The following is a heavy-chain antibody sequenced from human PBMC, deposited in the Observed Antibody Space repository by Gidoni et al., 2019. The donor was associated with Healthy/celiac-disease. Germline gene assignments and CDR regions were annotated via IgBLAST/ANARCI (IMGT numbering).Heavy chain of an antibody. CDR2: IYYSGST. V-gene: IGHV4-59*01. J-gene: IGHJ5*02. Sequence: QVQLQESGPGLVKPSETLSLTCTVSGGSIRSYYWSWIRQPPGKGLEWIGYIYYSGSTNYNPSLKSRVTISVDTSKNQFSLKLSSVTAADTAVYYCARDSTGRYCSGGSCYSILNWFDPWGQGTLVTVSS. D-gene: IGHD2-15*01. CDR3: ARDSTGRYCSGGSCYSILNWFDP. CDR1: GGSIRSYY.